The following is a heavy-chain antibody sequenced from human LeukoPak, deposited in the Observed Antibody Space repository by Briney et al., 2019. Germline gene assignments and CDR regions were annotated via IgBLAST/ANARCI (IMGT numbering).Heavy chain of an antibody. J-gene: IGHJ4*02. D-gene: IGHD3-22*01. CDR2: IIPIFGTA. V-gene: IGHV1-69*13. CDR3: ARPPRPYYYDSSGYNYGYFDY. CDR1: GGTFSSYT. Sequence: SVKVSCKASGGTFSSYTISWVRQAPGQGLEWMGGIIPIFGTANYAQKFQGRVTITADESTSTAYMELSSLRSEDTAVYYCARPPRPYYYDSSGYNYGYFDYWGQGTLVTVSS.